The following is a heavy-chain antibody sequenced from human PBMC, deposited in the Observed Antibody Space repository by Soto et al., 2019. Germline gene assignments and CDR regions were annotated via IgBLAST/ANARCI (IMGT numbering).Heavy chain of an antibody. CDR3: IRGRLELDI. V-gene: IGHV3-49*04. CDR2: IRSKAYRGTT. J-gene: IGHJ3*02. Sequence: EVQLLESGGGLVQPGGSLRLSCAASGFTFGEYAMSWARQAPGKGLEWVGFIRSKAYRGTTEYAASVKGRFSISRDDSQSIVYLQMNSLQIEDTAVYYCIRGRLELDIWGQGTMVTVSS. D-gene: IGHD1-7*01. CDR1: GFTFGEYA.